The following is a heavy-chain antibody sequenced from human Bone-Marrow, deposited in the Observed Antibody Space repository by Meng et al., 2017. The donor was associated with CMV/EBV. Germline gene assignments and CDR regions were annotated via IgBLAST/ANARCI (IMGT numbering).Heavy chain of an antibody. Sequence: LRLSCTVSGGSISSGGYYWSWIRQHPGKGLEWIGYIYYSGSTYYNPSLKSRVTISVDTSKNQFSLKLSSVTAADTAVYYCARRGRLPYCSGGSCYSGLGVGFYFDYWGQGTLVTVSS. CDR2: IYYSGST. J-gene: IGHJ4*02. CDR3: ARRGRLPYCSGGSCYSGLGVGFYFDY. V-gene: IGHV4-31*03. D-gene: IGHD2-15*01. CDR1: GGSISSGGYY.